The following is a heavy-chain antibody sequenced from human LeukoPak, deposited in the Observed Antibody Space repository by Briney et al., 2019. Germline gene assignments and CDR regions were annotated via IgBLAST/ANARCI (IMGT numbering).Heavy chain of an antibody. V-gene: IGHV4-39*07. CDR3: AKSGGYGLIDY. D-gene: IGHD1-26*01. CDR1: SGSISTSNYY. CDR2: IFYSGST. Sequence: NTSETLSLTCTVSSGSISTSNYYWGWVRQPPGKALEWIGNIFYSGSTYYSPSLKSRVTISLDTSKNQFSLRLNSVTAADTAMYYCAKSGGYGLIDYWGQGTRVTVSS. J-gene: IGHJ4*02.